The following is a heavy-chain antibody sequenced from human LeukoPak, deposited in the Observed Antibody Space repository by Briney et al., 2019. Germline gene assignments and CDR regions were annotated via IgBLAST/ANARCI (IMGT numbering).Heavy chain of an antibody. J-gene: IGHJ6*02. Sequence: GGSLRLSCAASGFTFSDYYMSWIRQAPGKGLEWVSYISSSGSTIYYADSVKGRFTISRDNAKNSLYLQMNSLRAEDTAVYYCARVVTSPPNRYYGMDVWGQGTTVTVSS. V-gene: IGHV3-11*01. D-gene: IGHD3-3*01. CDR1: GFTFSDYY. CDR2: ISSSGSTI. CDR3: ARVVTSPPNRYYGMDV.